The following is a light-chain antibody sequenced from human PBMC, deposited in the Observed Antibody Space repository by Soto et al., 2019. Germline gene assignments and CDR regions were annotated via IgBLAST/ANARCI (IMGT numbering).Light chain of an antibody. J-gene: IGLJ3*02. CDR3: AAWDDNLSGWV. CDR1: RSNIGSNY. V-gene: IGLV1-47*02. Sequence: QSVLTQPPSASATPGQRVSISCSGSRSNIGSNYVYWYQQLPGAAPRLLMYSNNQRPSGVPGRFSVSKSGTSASLAISGLRSEDEADYYCAAWDDNLSGWVFGGGTKPPS. CDR2: SNN.